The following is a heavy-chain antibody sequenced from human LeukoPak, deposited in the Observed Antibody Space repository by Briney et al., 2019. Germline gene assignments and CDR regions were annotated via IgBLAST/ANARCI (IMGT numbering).Heavy chain of an antibody. CDR3: AREYDFWSGYYGY. V-gene: IGHV3-21*01. Sequence: GGSLRLSCAASGFTFSSYSMNWVRQAPGKGLEWVSSITGSSRYIYYADSVKGRFTISRDNAKNSLFLQMNSLRAEDTAVYYRAREYDFWSGYYGYWGQGTLVTVSS. J-gene: IGHJ4*02. D-gene: IGHD3-3*01. CDR1: GFTFSSYS. CDR2: ITGSSRYI.